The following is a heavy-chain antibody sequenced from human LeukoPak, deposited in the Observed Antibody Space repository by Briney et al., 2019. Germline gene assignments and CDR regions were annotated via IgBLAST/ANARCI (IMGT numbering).Heavy chain of an antibody. CDR2: ITSSGTYI. V-gene: IGHV3-21*01. D-gene: IGHD1-26*01. CDR1: GFTFSTFA. CDR3: ARDPYSGSYGDYYYYYMDV. J-gene: IGHJ6*03. Sequence: GGSLRLSCAASGFTFSTFAMIWVRQPPGKGLEWVSSITSSGTYIYYADSVKGRFTISRDNAKNSLYLQMNSLRPEDTAVYYCARDPYSGSYGDYYYYYMDVWGKGTTVTISS.